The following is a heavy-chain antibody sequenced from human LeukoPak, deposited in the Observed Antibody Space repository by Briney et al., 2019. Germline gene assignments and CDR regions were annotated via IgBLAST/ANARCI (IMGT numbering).Heavy chain of an antibody. V-gene: IGHV4-59*01. CDR3: ARGRVVIGSDYFDY. CDR2: IYYSGST. Sequence: PSETLSLTXTVSGGSISSYYWSWIRQPPGKGLEWIGYIYYSGSTNYNPSLKSRVTISVDTSKNQFSLKLSSVTAADTAVYYCARGRVVIGSDYFDYWGQGTLVTVSS. CDR1: GGSISSYY. D-gene: IGHD3-3*01. J-gene: IGHJ4*02.